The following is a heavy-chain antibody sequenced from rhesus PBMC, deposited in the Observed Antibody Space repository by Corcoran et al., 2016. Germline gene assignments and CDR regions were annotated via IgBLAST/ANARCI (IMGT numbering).Heavy chain of an antibody. CDR2: ISNGGGST. CDR3: VRAIGY. V-gene: IGHV3-178*01. CDR1: GFTFSAYD. Sequence: EVRLVESGGGLAKPGGSLRLSCEASGFTFSAYDMDWVRQAPGKGVEWVSRISNGGGSTWYVDSVKDRFTISRENANNILYLQMDSLRAEDTAVYFCVRAIGYWGQGVLVTVSS. J-gene: IGHJ4*01.